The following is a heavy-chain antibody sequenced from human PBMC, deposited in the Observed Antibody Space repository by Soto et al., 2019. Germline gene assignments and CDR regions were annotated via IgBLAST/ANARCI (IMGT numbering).Heavy chain of an antibody. D-gene: IGHD3-3*01. CDR1: GGSISPYY. CDR3: ARDHTTSGYYYNTYFDY. V-gene: IGHV4-59*01. Sequence: SETLSLTCTISGGSISPYYWSWIRQPPEKGLEWIGYIYYSGSTNYTPSLRSRVTISVDTSKNQFSLKLSSVTAADTAMYYCARDHTTSGYYYNTYFDYWGQGTLVTVSS. CDR2: IYYSGST. J-gene: IGHJ4*02.